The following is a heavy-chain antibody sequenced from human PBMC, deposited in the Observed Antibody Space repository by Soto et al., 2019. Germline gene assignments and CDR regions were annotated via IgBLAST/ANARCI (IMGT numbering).Heavy chain of an antibody. V-gene: IGHV4-30-2*01. CDR2: IYHSGST. CDR3: ARAGLVGATALDY. CDR1: GGSIRSGGYS. Sequence: QLQLQEPGSGLVKPSQTLSLTCAVSGGSIRSGGYSWSWIRQPPGKGLEWIGYIYHSGSTYYNPSLKSRVTISADRSKNQFSLTLSSVTAADTAVYYCARAGLVGATALDYWGQGTLVTVSS. J-gene: IGHJ4*02. D-gene: IGHD1-26*01.